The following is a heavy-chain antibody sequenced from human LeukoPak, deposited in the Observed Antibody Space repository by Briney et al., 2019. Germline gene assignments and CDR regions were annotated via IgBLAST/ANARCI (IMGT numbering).Heavy chain of an antibody. J-gene: IGHJ6*02. CDR1: GFTFTRYW. Sequence: PGRSLSLSCAVSGFTFTRYWISCGREAPGRGQEWVANINQARSEKFKAASVKGRLPISRDNAKNSIYLQLTILRAEDTASYYCARDSHMGIAAAGTDYYYGMDVWGQGTTLTVSS. CDR3: ARDSHMGIAAAGTDYYYGMDV. D-gene: IGHD6-13*01. V-gene: IGHV3-7*01. CDR2: INQARSEK.